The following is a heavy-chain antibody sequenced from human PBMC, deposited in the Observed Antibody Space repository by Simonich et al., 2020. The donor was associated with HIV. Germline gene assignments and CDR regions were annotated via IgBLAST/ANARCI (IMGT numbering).Heavy chain of an antibody. CDR3: ARLTAGGLGEYFQH. J-gene: IGHJ1*01. D-gene: IGHD6-13*01. V-gene: IGHV4-34*01. CDR1: CGSFSGYY. Sequence: QVQLQQWGAGLLKPSETLSLTCAVFCGSFSGYYWSWIRQPPGNGLEWIGEINQSGSTNYNPSLKSRDNISGDTSKNQFSLKLSSVTAADTAVYYCARLTAGGLGEYFQHWGQGTLVTVSS. CDR2: INQSGST.